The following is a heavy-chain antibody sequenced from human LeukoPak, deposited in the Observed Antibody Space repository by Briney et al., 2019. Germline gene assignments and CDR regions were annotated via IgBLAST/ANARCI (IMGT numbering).Heavy chain of an antibody. Sequence: GESLKISCKGSGYSFTSYWIGWVRQLPGKGLEWMGIIYPGDSDTRYSPSFQGQVTISADKSISTAYLQWSSLKASDTAMYYCARPLLEVRDAFDIWGQGTMVTVSS. CDR3: ARPLLEVRDAFDI. D-gene: IGHD4/OR15-4a*01. J-gene: IGHJ3*02. V-gene: IGHV5-51*01. CDR1: GYSFTSYW. CDR2: IYPGDSDT.